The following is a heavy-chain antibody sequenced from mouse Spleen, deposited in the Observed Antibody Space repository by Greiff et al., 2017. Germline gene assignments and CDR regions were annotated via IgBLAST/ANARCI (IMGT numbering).Heavy chain of an antibody. CDR1: GYTFTSYW. D-gene: IGHD2-1*01. CDR3: ARRYGNSFAY. CDR2: IDPSDSYT. V-gene: IGHV1-69*01. Sequence: QVQLQQPGAELVMPGASVKLSCKASGYTFTSYWMHWVKQRPGQGLEWIGEIDPSDSYTNYNQKFKGKATLTVDKSSSTAYMQLSSLTSEDSAVYYCARRYGNSFAYWGQGTLVTVSA. J-gene: IGHJ3*01.